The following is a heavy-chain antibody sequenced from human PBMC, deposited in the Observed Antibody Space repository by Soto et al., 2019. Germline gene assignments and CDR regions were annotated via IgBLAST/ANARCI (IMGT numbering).Heavy chain of an antibody. CDR2: INAGNGNT. V-gene: IGHV1-3*01. D-gene: IGHD3-3*01. CDR1: GYTFTSYA. Sequence: ASVKVSCKASGYTFTSYAMHWVRQAPGQRLEWMGWINAGNGNTKYSQKFQGRVTITRDTSASTAYMELSSLRSEDTAVYYCARVWGDFWSGYYTGVGRDYWGQGTLGTVSS. J-gene: IGHJ4*02. CDR3: ARVWGDFWSGYYTGVGRDY.